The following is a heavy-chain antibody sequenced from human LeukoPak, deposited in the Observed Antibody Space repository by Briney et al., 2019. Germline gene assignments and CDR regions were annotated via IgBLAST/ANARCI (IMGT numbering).Heavy chain of an antibody. J-gene: IGHJ3*02. CDR2: IYYSGST. V-gene: IGHV4-39*01. Sequence: PSETLSLTCTVSGGSISSSSYYWGWIRQPPGKGLEWIGNIYYSGSTYDNSSLKSRVTISVDTSKNQFSLRLSSVTAADTAVYYCARRTPILKNYDSDPIDAFDIWGQGTMVTVSS. D-gene: IGHD3-22*01. CDR1: GGSISSSSYY. CDR3: ARRTPILKNYDSDPIDAFDI.